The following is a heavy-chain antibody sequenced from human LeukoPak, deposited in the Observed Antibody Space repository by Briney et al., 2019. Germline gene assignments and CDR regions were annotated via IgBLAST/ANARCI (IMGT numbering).Heavy chain of an antibody. D-gene: IGHD4-23*01. Sequence: GGSLRFSCVASGFTFSSYWMNWVRQAPGKGLVWVSRIASDGSSTTYADSVKGRFSISRDNAKNTLYLQMNSLRVEDTAVYYCARGRPHGNDYWGQGTLVTVSS. V-gene: IGHV3-74*01. J-gene: IGHJ4*02. CDR1: GFTFSSYW. CDR3: ARGRPHGNDY. CDR2: IASDGSST.